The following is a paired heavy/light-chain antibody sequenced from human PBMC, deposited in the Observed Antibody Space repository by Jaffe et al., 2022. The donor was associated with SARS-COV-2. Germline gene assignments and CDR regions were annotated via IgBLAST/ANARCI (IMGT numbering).Heavy chain of an antibody. CDR2: IYPGDSDT. CDR1: GYSFSNYW. Sequence: EVQLVQSRVEVKKPGESLKISCKGSGYSFSNYWIGWVRQMPGKGLEWMGSIYPGDSDTRYSPPFQGQVTISADKSISTAYLQWSSLKASDSAMYYCARWRGAECGGDCTYFQHWGQGTLVTVS. CDR3: ARWRGAECGGDCTYFQH. D-gene: IGHD2-21*02. V-gene: IGHV5-51*01. J-gene: IGHJ1*01.
Light chain of an antibody. CDR1: SSDVGGYNY. J-gene: IGLJ2*01. CDR2: DVT. CDR3: NSYTRSRTLVV. Sequence: QSALTQPASVSGFPGQSITISCTGTSSDVGGYNYVSWYQQHPGKAPKLMIYDVTNRPSGVSNRFSGSKSGNTASLTISGLQAEDEADYYCNSYTRSRTLVVFGGGTKLTVL. V-gene: IGLV2-14*03.